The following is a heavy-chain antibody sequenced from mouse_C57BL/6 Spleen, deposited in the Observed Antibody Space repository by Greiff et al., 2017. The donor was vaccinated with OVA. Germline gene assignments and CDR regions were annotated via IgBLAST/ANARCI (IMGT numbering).Heavy chain of an antibody. V-gene: IGHV1-54*01. CDR1: GYAFTNYL. J-gene: IGHJ4*01. D-gene: IGHD2-4*01. Sequence: VQLQQSGAELVRPGTSVKVSCKASGYAFTNYLIEWVKQRPGQGLEWIGVINPGSGGTNYNEQFKGKATLTADKSSRTAYMQLSSLTTEDTAVYFCARYYEYEYEDYTIDYWGQGTTVTVSS. CDR2: INPGSGGT. CDR3: ARYYEYEYEDYTIDY.